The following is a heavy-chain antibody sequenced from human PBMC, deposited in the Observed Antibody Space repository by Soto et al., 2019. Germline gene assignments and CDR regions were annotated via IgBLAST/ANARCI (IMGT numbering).Heavy chain of an antibody. V-gene: IGHV3-48*04. CDR2: IGARGSPI. Sequence: EVQLVESGGGVMQPGGSLRLSCAASGLAFGVYPMNWVRQAPGKGLEWVSYIGARGSPIYYADSVRGRFAMSRDNANNSVFLQMDSLRAADTAQYFCATGPFDYWGRGALVTVSS. J-gene: IGHJ4*02. CDR3: ATGPFDY. CDR1: GLAFGVYP.